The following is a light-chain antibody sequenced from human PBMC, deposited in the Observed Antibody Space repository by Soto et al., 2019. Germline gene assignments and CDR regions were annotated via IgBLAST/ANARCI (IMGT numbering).Light chain of an antibody. CDR1: ESLSTY. J-gene: IGKJ2*01. V-gene: IGKV3-15*01. CDR2: GAS. Sequence: EIVMTQSPATLSVSPGERVTPSCRARESLSTYLAWYQQKPGQAPRLLIYGASTKATGIPARLSGSGSATDFARTVRVLESAAVAVYYCHSSYDWLLTFGQRTQLES. CDR3: HSSYDWLLT.